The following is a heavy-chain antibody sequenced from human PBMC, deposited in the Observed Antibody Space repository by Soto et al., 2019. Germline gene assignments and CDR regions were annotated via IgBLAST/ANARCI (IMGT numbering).Heavy chain of an antibody. CDR2: INSDGSST. CDR3: ARSGLTVTMGPDYYYYMDV. D-gene: IGHD4-17*01. J-gene: IGHJ6*03. V-gene: IGHV3-74*01. CDR1: GFTFSSYW. Sequence: GGSLRLSCAASGFTFSSYWMHWVRQAPGKGLVWVSRINSDGSSTSYADSVKGRFTISRDNAKNTLYLQMNSLRAEDTAVYYCARSGLTVTMGPDYYYYMDVWGKGTTVTVSS.